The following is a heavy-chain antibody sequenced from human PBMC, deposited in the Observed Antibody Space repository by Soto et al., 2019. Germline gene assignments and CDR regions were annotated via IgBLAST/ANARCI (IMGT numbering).Heavy chain of an antibody. CDR1: GYRFTSYG. J-gene: IGHJ6*02. Sequence: QAQLVQSGAEVKRPGASVKVSCRASGYRFTSYGINWVRQAPGQGLEWLGWISAYDGNTNYAQILQGRVSMTTDTSAHTAYMELRSLRADDTAMYYCARGGYYDSSGSRNYYYYGMNVWGQGTTVTVSS. D-gene: IGHD3-22*01. CDR2: ISAYDGNT. V-gene: IGHV1-18*01. CDR3: ARGGYYDSSGSRNYYYYGMNV.